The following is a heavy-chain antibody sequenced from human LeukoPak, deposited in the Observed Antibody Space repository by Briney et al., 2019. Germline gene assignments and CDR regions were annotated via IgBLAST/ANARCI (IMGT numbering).Heavy chain of an antibody. D-gene: IGHD3-3*01. CDR1: GGSISSYY. J-gene: IGHJ4*02. CDR2: IYYSGST. Sequence: SETLSLTCTVSGGSISSYYWSWIRQPPGKGLEWIGYIYYSGSTYYNPSLKSRVTISVDTSKNQFSLKLSSVTAADTAVYYCARQPSRITIFGVVPPHFDYWGQGTLVTVSS. CDR3: ARQPSRITIFGVVPPHFDY. V-gene: IGHV4-59*08.